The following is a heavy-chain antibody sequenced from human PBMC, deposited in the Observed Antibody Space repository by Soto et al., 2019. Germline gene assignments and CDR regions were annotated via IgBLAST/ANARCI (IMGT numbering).Heavy chain of an antibody. J-gene: IGHJ4*02. CDR2: IRQDGNEK. D-gene: IGHD4-17*01. Sequence: EVHLVESGGGLVQPGGSLRLSCAASGFTFSTYWMNWVRQAPGRGLEWVANIRQDGNEKYFVDSVKGRFTISRDNTKNSVFLQMNNLRAEDTAVYYCARGPDCGANFESWGQGTLVAVSS. CDR3: ARGPDCGANFES. CDR1: GFTFSTYW. V-gene: IGHV3-7*04.